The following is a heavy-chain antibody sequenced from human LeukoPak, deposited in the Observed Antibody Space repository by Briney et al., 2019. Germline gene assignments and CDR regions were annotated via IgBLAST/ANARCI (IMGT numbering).Heavy chain of an antibody. Sequence: GASVKVSCKASGYTFSGYYMHWVRQAPGQGLEWMGWINPNSGGTNYAQKFQGRVTMTRDTSISTAYMELSRLRSDDTAVYYCVRDRDVLEWLYHWGQGTLVTVSS. CDR1: GYTFSGYY. V-gene: IGHV1-2*02. J-gene: IGHJ5*02. CDR2: INPNSGGT. CDR3: VRDRDVLEWLYH. D-gene: IGHD3-3*01.